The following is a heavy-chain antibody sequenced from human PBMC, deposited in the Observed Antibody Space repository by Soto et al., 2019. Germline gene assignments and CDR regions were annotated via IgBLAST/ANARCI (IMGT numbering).Heavy chain of an antibody. CDR1: GGSISTDNW. D-gene: IGHD3-10*01. J-gene: IGHJ4*02. CDR2: MYHSGDS. Sequence: SETLSLTCAVSGGSISTDNWWSWVRQPPGKGLEWIGEMYHSGDSNFNPSLKSRVTISVDKSKNQFSMQMASVTAADTALYYCTRASASSMLRGVVINWGRGTQVTVSS. V-gene: IGHV4-4*02. CDR3: TRASASSMLRGVVIN.